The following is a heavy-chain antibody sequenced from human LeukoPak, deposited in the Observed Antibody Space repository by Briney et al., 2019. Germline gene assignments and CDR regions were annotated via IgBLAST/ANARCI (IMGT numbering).Heavy chain of an antibody. V-gene: IGHV1-2*02. CDR1: GYTFTGYY. Sequence: ASVKVSCKASGYTFTGYYMHWVRQAPGQGLEWMGWINPNSDGTNYAQKFQGRVTMTRDTSISTAYMELSRLRSDDTAVYYCARERRATTLFDYWGQGTLVTVSS. J-gene: IGHJ4*02. CDR2: INPNSDGT. CDR3: ARERRATTLFDY. D-gene: IGHD1-26*01.